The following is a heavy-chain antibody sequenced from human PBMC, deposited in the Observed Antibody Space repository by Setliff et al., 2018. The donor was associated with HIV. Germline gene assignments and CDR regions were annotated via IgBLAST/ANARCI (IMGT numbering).Heavy chain of an antibody. V-gene: IGHV4-61*01. J-gene: IGHJ4*02. D-gene: IGHD4-4*01. Sequence: SETLSLTCSVSGDSISSGSYYWSWIRLPPGKGLEWIGYIHHSGSSDYTPSLRSRVTMSVDTSKNQFSLKLTSVTAADTAVYYCAREHDYSNYRRLDSWGQGILVTVSS. CDR3: AREHDYSNYRRLDS. CDR1: GDSISSGSYY. CDR2: IHHSGSS.